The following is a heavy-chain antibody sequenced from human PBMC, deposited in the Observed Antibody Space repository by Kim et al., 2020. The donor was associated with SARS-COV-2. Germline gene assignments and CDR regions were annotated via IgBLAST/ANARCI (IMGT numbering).Heavy chain of an antibody. J-gene: IGHJ3*02. V-gene: IGHV3-73*01. CDR1: GFTFSGSA. D-gene: IGHD1-1*01. CDR2: IRSKPNSYAT. CDR3: TRVPVTTLAFWDACDI. Sequence: GGSLRLSCAASGFTFSGSAMHWVRQASGKGLEWVGRIRSKPNSYATAYAAPVKGRFTISRDDSKNTAYLQMNNLQTEDTAVYYCTRVPVTTLAFWDACDIWGQGTMVTVSS.